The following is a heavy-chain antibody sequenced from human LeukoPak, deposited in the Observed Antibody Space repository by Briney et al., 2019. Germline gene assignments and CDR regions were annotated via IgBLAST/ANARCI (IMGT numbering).Heavy chain of an antibody. J-gene: IGHJ4*02. CDR2: ISAYNGNT. CDR1: GGTFSSYA. Sequence: GSSVKVSCKASGGTFSSYAISWVRQAPGQGLEWMGWISAYNGNTNYAQKLQGRVTMTTDTSTSTAYMELRSLRSDDTAVYYCARVTERYDFWSGYYRPLHYFDYWGQGTLVTVSS. D-gene: IGHD3-3*01. V-gene: IGHV1-18*01. CDR3: ARVTERYDFWSGYYRPLHYFDY.